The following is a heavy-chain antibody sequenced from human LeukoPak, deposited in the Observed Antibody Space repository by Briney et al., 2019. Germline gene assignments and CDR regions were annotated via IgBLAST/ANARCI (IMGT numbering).Heavy chain of an antibody. J-gene: IGHJ6*02. CDR3: AREWNRDSSSWYHYYYGMDV. V-gene: IGHV3-30*02. Sequence: GGSLRLSCAASGFTFSSYGMHWVRQAPGKGPEWVAFIRYDGSNKYYADSVKGRFTISRDNAKNSLYLQMNSLRAEDTAVYYCAREWNRDSSSWYHYYYGMDVWGQGTTVTVSS. D-gene: IGHD6-13*01. CDR2: IRYDGSNK. CDR1: GFTFSSYG.